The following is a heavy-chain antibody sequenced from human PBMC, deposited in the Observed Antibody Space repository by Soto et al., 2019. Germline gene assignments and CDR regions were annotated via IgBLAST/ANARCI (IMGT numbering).Heavy chain of an antibody. D-gene: IGHD3-3*01. J-gene: IGHJ6*02. CDR2: IWYDGSNK. V-gene: IGHV3-33*01. CDR3: ARDGTIFGVVISSPYYYYYGMDV. CDR1: GFTFSSYG. Sequence: GGSLRLSCAASGFTFSSYGMHWVRQAPGKGLEWVAVIWYDGSNKYYADSVKGRFTISRDNSKNTLYLQMNSLRAEDTAVYYCARDGTIFGVVISSPYYYYYGMDVWGQGTXVTVSS.